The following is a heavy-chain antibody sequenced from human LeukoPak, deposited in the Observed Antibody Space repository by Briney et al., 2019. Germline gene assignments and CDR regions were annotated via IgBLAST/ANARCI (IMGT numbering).Heavy chain of an antibody. Sequence: PGGSLRLSCSASGFTFSRYAMHWVRQAPGKGLEWVSSISGSGETTYYADSVKGRFTISRDNSKNTRYLQMNSLRAEDTAVYYCPKAKTQAMLLPGNYWGQGTLVTVSS. D-gene: IGHD1-14*01. CDR1: GFTFSRYA. CDR2: ISGSGETT. CDR3: PKAKTQAMLLPGNY. V-gene: IGHV3-23*01. J-gene: IGHJ4*02.